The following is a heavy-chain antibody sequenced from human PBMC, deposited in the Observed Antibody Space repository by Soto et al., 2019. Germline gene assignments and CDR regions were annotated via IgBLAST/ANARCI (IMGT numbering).Heavy chain of an antibody. V-gene: IGHV1-2*04. J-gene: IGHJ4*02. CDR2: INPNGGGR. Sequence: ASVKVSCKASAYTFTSFHIHWVRQAPGQGLEWMGWINPNGGGRNYAQKFQGWVTMTRDTSISTAYMELSRLKSDDTAVYYCARGSVGPTNDFAYWGQGTLVTVSS. D-gene: IGHD1-26*01. CDR3: ARGSVGPTNDFAY. CDR1: AYTFTSFH.